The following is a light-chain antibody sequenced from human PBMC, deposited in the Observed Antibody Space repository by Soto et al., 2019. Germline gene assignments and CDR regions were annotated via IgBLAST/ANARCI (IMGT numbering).Light chain of an antibody. V-gene: IGLV2-14*01. J-gene: IGLJ3*02. CDR1: SSDVGAYDF. CDR3: SSYTTRGGWA. Sequence: QSALTQPASVSGSPGQSITISCTGTSSDVGAYDFVSWYQHHPGKAPKLMIYAVTYRPSGVSNRFSGSKSGNTASLTISGLQAEDEADYYCSSYTTRGGWAFGGGTKVTVL. CDR2: AVT.